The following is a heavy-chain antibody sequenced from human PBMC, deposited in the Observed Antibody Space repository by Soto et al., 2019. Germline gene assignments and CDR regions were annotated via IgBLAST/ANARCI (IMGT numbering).Heavy chain of an antibody. V-gene: IGHV3-33*01. D-gene: IGHD1-1*01. CDR3: AREVYLPDNDLDH. J-gene: IGHJ4*02. CDR1: GFRFSNYG. Sequence: HVQLVESGGGVVQPGRSLRLSCAASGFRFSNYGMHWVRQAPGKGLEWLAVIVADGTGLHYADSVRCRFTISRDNSKNTLYLQLNGVVADDSVLYVCAREVYLPDNDLDHWGQRTRVTVSS. CDR2: IVADGTGL.